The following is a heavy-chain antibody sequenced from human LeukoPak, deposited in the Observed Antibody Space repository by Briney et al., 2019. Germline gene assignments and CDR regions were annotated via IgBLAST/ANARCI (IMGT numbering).Heavy chain of an antibody. J-gene: IGHJ4*02. D-gene: IGHD4-17*01. CDR2: ISCSGEST. CDR3: AKALGEYVTGQDY. CDR1: GFNFITYA. Sequence: SAGSLRLSCAASGFNFITYAMNWLRQAPGKGLEGVSVISCSGESTYYANSMTGRFTISRDQSKNAVHLQMHSLTAADTAISYCAKALGEYVTGQDYWGQGTLVTVPS. V-gene: IGHV3-23*01.